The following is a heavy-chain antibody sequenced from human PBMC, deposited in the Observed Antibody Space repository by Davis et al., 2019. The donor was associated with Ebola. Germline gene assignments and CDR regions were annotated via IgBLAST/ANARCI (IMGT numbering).Heavy chain of an antibody. Sequence: AASVKVSCKASGGTFSSYAISWVRQAPGQGLEWMGRIIPILGIANYAQKFQGRVTITADKSTSTAYMELSSLRSEDTAVYYCATKPHCSGGSCYAWYYGMDVWGQGTTVTVSS. CDR2: IIPILGIA. CDR1: GGTFSSYA. J-gene: IGHJ6*02. CDR3: ATKPHCSGGSCYAWYYGMDV. D-gene: IGHD2-15*01. V-gene: IGHV1-69*04.